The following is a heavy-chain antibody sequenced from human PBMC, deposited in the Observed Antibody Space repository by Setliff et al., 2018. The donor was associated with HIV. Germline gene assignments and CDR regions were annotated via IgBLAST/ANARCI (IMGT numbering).Heavy chain of an antibody. CDR3: AKAGQDSSGYYYYFDY. J-gene: IGHJ4*02. V-gene: IGHV3-9*01. D-gene: IGHD3-22*01. CDR2: ISWNSGSI. CDR1: GFTFDDYA. Sequence: HPGGSLRLSCAASGFTFDDYAMHWVRQAPGKGLEWVSGISWNSGSIGYADSVKGRFTISRDNAKNSLYLQMNSLRAEDTALYYCAKAGQDSSGYYYYFDYWGQGTLVTVSS.